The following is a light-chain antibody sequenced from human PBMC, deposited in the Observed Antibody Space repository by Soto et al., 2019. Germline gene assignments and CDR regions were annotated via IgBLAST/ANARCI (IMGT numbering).Light chain of an antibody. Sequence: DIQMTQSPSSLSASIGDRVTITCRASQSISSYLNWYQQKPGKAPNLLIYAASSLQSGVPSRFSGRGSGTDFTLTISSLQPEDFATYYCQQSDSTPLTFCGGTKVEIK. J-gene: IGKJ4*01. CDR3: QQSDSTPLT. CDR1: QSISSY. CDR2: AAS. V-gene: IGKV1-39*01.